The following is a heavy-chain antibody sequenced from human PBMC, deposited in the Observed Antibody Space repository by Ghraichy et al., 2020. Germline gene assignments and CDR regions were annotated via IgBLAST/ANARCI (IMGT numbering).Heavy chain of an antibody. CDR2: INHSGST. J-gene: IGHJ4*02. Sequence: SETLSLTCAVYGGSFSGYYWSWIRQPPGKGLEWIGEINHSGSTNYNPSLKSRVTISVDTSKNQFSLKLSSVTAADTAMYYCARGGYSYGFDYWGQGTLVTVSS. D-gene: IGHD5-18*01. V-gene: IGHV4-34*01. CDR3: ARGGYSYGFDY. CDR1: GGSFSGYY.